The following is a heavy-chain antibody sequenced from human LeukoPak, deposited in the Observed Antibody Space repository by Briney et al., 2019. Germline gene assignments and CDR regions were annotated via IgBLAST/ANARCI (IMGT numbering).Heavy chain of an antibody. J-gene: IGHJ4*02. Sequence: HVASVKVSCKASGGTFSSYAISWVRQAPGQGLEWMGRIIPILGIANYAQKFQGRVTITADKSTSTAYMELSSLRSEDTAVYYCARDSGGIVGATYYFDYWGQGTLVTVSS. CDR2: IIPILGIA. CDR1: GGTFSSYA. D-gene: IGHD1-26*01. V-gene: IGHV1-69*04. CDR3: ARDSGGIVGATYYFDY.